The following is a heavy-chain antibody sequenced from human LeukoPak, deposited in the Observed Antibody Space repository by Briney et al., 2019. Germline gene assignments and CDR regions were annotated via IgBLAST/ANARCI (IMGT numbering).Heavy chain of an antibody. CDR2: INHSGST. CDR1: GGSFSGYY. J-gene: IGHJ5*02. CDR3: ARGRRSNWFDP. V-gene: IGHV4-34*01. Sequence: PSETLSLTCAVYGGSFSGYYWSWIRQPPGKGLEWIGEINHSGSTNYNPSLKSRVTTSVDTSKNQFSLKLSSVTAADTAVYYCARGRRSNWFDPWGQGTLVTVSS. D-gene: IGHD1-14*01.